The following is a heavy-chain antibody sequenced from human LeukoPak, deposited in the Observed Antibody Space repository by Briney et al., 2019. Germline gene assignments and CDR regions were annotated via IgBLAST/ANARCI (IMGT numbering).Heavy chain of an antibody. J-gene: IGHJ3*02. CDR2: IIPIFGIA. V-gene: IGHV1-69*04. Sequence: ASVKGSCKASVGTLSSDAISWVRQAPGHGLEWMGRIIPIFGIANYAQKFQGRVTITADKSTSTAYMELSSLRSEDTAVYYCARALGSGSYSGYDAFDIWGQGTMVTVSS. D-gene: IGHD1-26*01. CDR1: VGTLSSDA. CDR3: ARALGSGSYSGYDAFDI.